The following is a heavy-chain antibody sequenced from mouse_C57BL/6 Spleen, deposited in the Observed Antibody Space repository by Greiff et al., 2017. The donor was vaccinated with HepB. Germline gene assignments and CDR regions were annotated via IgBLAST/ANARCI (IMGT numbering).Heavy chain of an antibody. Sequence: EVKLVESGGGLVKPGGSLKLSCAASGFTFSDYGMHWVRQAPEKGLEWVAYISSGSSTIYYADTVKGRFPISRDNAKNTLFLQMTSLRSEDTAMYYCARAYYSNYEDYAMDYWGQGTSVTVSS. CDR2: ISSGSSTI. CDR1: GFTFSDYG. D-gene: IGHD2-5*01. J-gene: IGHJ4*01. CDR3: ARAYYSNYEDYAMDY. V-gene: IGHV5-17*01.